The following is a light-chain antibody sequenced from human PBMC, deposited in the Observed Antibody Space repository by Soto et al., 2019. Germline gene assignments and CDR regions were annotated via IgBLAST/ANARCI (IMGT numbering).Light chain of an antibody. CDR1: ESVSSY. V-gene: IGKV3-11*01. Sequence: ERATLSCRASESVSSYLAWYQQKPGLAPRLLIYDASNRATGIPARFSGSGSGTDFTLTIFCLEPEDGAVDRSADSAYLLSRFGDRT. CDR3: ADSAYLLSR. J-gene: IGKJ2*01. CDR2: DAS.